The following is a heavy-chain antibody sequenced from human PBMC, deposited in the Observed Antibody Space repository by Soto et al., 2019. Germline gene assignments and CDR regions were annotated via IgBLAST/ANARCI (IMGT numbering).Heavy chain of an antibody. CDR1: GGSIINYY. V-gene: IGHV4-59*01. CDR3: ARDGRLMLRGFSFYNGMDV. J-gene: IGHJ6*02. CDR2: IYYSGNT. Sequence: SETLSLTCTISGGSIINYYWNWIRQPPGKGLEWIGYIYYSGNTNYNPSLKSRVTISVDRSKNQFSLNLTSVTAADTAVYFCARDGRLMLRGFSFYNGMDVWGQGTTVTVSS. D-gene: IGHD3-10*01.